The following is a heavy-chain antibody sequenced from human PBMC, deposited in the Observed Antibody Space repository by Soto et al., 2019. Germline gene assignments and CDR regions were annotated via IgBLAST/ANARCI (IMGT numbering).Heavy chain of an antibody. CDR1: GYTFTDYS. Sequence: QIQLVQSGAEVKRPGASVKVSCKDSGYTFTDYSISWVRQAPGQGLEWIGWIGTYSGRSDSAQKARGRLTMTTDTSTTTAYMDLRSLRFDDTAVYYGARRNGDPSSAAGFDYWGQGTLVTVSS. CDR2: IGTYSGRS. D-gene: IGHD2-15*01. J-gene: IGHJ4*02. V-gene: IGHV1-18*01. CDR3: ARRNGDPSSAAGFDY.